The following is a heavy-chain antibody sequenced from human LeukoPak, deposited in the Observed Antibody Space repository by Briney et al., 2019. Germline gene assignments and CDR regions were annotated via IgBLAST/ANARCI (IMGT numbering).Heavy chain of an antibody. Sequence: SETLSLTCTVSGGSISNYYWSWIRQSPGKGLEWIGYIYYTGRTSYNPSLKSRVTISVDTSKNQFSLKLSSVTAADTAVYYCASTELPDYYYYYYYMDVWGKGTTVTVSS. CDR1: GGSISNYY. D-gene: IGHD1-7*01. CDR3: ASTELPDYYYYYYYMDV. V-gene: IGHV4-59*08. J-gene: IGHJ6*03. CDR2: IYYTGRT.